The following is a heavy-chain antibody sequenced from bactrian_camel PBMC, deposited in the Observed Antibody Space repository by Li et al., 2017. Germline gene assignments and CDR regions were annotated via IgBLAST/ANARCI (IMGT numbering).Heavy chain of an antibody. V-gene: IGHV3S55*01. CDR2: ICTGSP. D-gene: IGHD5*01. CDR1: EYSSC. Sequence: HVQLVESGGDSVQAVGSLRLSSVVSEYSSCTAWFRAAPGEEREEREGVAAICTGSPFYGDSAKGRFTTSLDKSKNTLYLEMTSLEPEDTAMYYCAADRKNRVNSVLGDEYRNWGQGTQVTVS. J-gene: IGHJ4*01. CDR3: AADRKNRVNSVLGDEYRN.